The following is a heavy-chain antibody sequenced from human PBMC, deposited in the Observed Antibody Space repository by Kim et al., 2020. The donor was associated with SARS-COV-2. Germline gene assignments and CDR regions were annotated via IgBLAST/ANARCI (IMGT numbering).Heavy chain of an antibody. D-gene: IGHD2-2*01. CDR3: AGDSRSCSTTSCPRYTWFDP. J-gene: IGHJ5*02. CDR2: ISSSSSTI. Sequence: GGSLRLSCAASGFTFSSYSMNWVRQAPGKGLEWVSYISSSSSTIYYADSVKGRFTISRDNAKNSLYLQMNSLRDEDTAVYYCAGDSRSCSTTSCPRYTWFDPWGQGTLVTVSS. V-gene: IGHV3-48*02. CDR1: GFTFSSYS.